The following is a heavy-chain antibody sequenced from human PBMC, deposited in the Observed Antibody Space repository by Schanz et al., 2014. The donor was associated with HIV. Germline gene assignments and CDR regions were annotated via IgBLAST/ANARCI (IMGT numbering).Heavy chain of an antibody. D-gene: IGHD3-3*01. CDR1: GFTFSSHS. J-gene: IGHJ5*02. V-gene: IGHV3-23*01. CDR3: ARDVINYDFWSGYYT. CDR2: ISGSGGST. Sequence: EEQLLESGGGLVQPGGSLRLSCIASGFTFSSHSMAWVRQAPGKGLEWVAAISGSGGSTYYADSVKGRITISRDNANNSVYLQMNSLRGEDTAVYFCARDVINYDFWSGYYTWGQGTRVTVSS.